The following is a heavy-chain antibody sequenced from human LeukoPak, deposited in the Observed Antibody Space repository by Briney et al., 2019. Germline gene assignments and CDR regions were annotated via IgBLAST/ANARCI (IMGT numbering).Heavy chain of an antibody. Sequence: ASVKVSCKTSGYTFTSFHMHWVRQAPGQGLEWMGRINPNSGGTNYAQKFQGRVTMTRDTSISTAYMELSRLRSDDTAVYYCARIGRQKVLRYFDWLLQEYFQHWGQGTLVTVSS. CDR3: ARIGRQKVLRYFDWLLQEYFQH. J-gene: IGHJ1*01. CDR2: INPNSGGT. CDR1: GYTFTSFH. D-gene: IGHD3-9*01. V-gene: IGHV1-2*06.